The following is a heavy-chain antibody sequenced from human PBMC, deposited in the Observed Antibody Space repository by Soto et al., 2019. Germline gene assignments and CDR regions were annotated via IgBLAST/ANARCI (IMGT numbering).Heavy chain of an antibody. V-gene: IGHV3-49*03. J-gene: IGHJ5*02. D-gene: IGHD3-22*01. CDR3: STNYYDSSGYDNWFDP. CDR2: IRSKAYGGTT. Sequence: PGGSLRLSCTASGFTFGDYAMSWFRQAPGKGLEWVGFIRSKAYGGTTEYGASVKGRFTISRDDSKSIAYLQMNSLKTEDTAVYYCSTNYYDSSGYDNWFDPWGQGTRVTVSS. CDR1: GFTFGDYA.